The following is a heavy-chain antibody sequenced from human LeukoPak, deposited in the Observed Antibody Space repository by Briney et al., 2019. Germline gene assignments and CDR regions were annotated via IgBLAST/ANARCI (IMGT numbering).Heavy chain of an antibody. CDR2: IKEDGCEK. Sequence: GGSLRLSCAASGFTFSSYWMSWVRQAPGKGLEWVANIKEDGCEKYYVDSVKGRFTISRDNAQNSLSLQMDSLRAEDTAVYYCARDLSYSKSSGGSFDYWGQETLVTVSS. CDR3: ARDLSYSKSSGGSFDY. CDR1: GFTFSSYW. V-gene: IGHV3-7*05. J-gene: IGHJ4*02. D-gene: IGHD6-6*01.